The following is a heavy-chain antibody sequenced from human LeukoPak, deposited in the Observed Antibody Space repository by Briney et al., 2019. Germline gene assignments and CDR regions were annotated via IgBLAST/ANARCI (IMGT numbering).Heavy chain of an antibody. CDR1: GGSFSGYY. D-gene: IGHD3-10*02. CDR2: IYYSGST. Sequence: SETLSLTCAVYGGSFSGYYWGWIRQPPGKGLEWIGTIYYSGSTYYSPSLKSRVTISVDMSKNQFSLKLNSVTAADTAVYYCARHVRGVMRYGMDVWGQGTTVTVSS. CDR3: ARHVRGVMRYGMDV. J-gene: IGHJ6*02. V-gene: IGHV4-39*01.